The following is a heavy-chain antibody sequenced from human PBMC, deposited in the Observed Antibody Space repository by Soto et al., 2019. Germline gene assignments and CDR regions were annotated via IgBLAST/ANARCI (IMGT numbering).Heavy chain of an antibody. CDR2: TANKRSRYTT. CDR3: ARAGFGHGLAV. J-gene: IGHJ6*02. CDR1: GFTSSDHY. D-gene: IGHD3-16*01. Sequence: EVELVESGGGLVQAGGSLRVSCGVSGFTSSDHYMDWVRQAPGKGLEWVGRTANKRSRYTTEYAASVKGRFIISRDESKNSVYRPMNSLKSEDTAVYYFARAGFGHGLAVWGQGNTVSVSS. V-gene: IGHV3-72*01.